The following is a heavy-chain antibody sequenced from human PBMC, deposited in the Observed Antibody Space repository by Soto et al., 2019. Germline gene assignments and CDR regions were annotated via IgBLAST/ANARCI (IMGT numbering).Heavy chain of an antibody. J-gene: IGHJ4*02. CDR3: AKLGSSSWSPHYYFDY. Sequence: EVQLLESGGGLVQPGGSLRLSCAASGFTFNNYAMGWVRQAPGEGLEWVSAITDSGSDTYYLDSVKGRFTISRDNSKNTLYLQMNSLRAEDTAIYYCAKLGSSSWSPHYYFDYWGQGTLVTVSS. V-gene: IGHV3-23*01. CDR2: ITDSGSDT. D-gene: IGHD2-2*01. CDR1: GFTFNNYA.